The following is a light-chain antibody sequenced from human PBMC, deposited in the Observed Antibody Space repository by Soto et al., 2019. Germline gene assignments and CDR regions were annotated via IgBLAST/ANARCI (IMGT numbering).Light chain of an antibody. CDR2: DAS. Sequence: EIVLTQSPATLSLSPGERATLSCRASQSVSSYLAWYQQKPGQAPRLLIYDASNRATGIPARFSGSGSGTYFTLTISSLEPEDFAVYYCQQRSNWPPPFGPGTKVDIK. CDR1: QSVSSY. V-gene: IGKV3-11*01. J-gene: IGKJ3*01. CDR3: QQRSNWPPP.